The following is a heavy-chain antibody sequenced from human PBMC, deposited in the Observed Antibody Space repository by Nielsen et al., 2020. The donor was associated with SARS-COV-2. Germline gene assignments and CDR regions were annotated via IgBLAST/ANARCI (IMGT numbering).Heavy chain of an antibody. CDR3: TGGPPTVNSGYDYVRYYYYYMDV. Sequence: SETLSLTCAVYGGSFSGYYWSWIRQPPGKGLEWIGEINHSGSTNYNPSLKSRVTISVDTSKNQFSLKLSSVTAADTAVYYCTGGPPTVNSGYDYVRYYYYYMDVWGKGTTVTASS. V-gene: IGHV4-34*01. J-gene: IGHJ6*03. CDR1: GGSFSGYY. D-gene: IGHD5-12*01. CDR2: INHSGST.